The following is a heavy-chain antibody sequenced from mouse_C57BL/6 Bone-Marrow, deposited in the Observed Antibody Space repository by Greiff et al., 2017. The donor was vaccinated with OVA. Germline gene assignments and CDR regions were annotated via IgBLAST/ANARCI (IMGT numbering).Heavy chain of an antibody. J-gene: IGHJ4*01. V-gene: IGHV1-76*01. CDR3: ARKDDYYENYAMDY. CDR1: GYTFTDYY. Sequence: VQLQQSGAELVRPGASVKLSCKASGYTFTDYYINWVKQRPGQGLEWIARIYPGSGNTYYNEKFKGKATLTAENSYSTAYMQLRSLTSEHSSVFFFARKDDYYENYAMDYWGQGTSVTVSS. CDR2: IYPGSGNT. D-gene: IGHD2-3*01.